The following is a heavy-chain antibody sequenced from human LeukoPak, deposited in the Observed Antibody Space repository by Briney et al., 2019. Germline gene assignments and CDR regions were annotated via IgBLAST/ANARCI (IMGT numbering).Heavy chain of an antibody. J-gene: IGHJ5*02. CDR3: ARDEGGNSA. CDR1: GGSISSGSYY. D-gene: IGHD4-23*01. Sequence: PSETLPLTCTVSGGSISSGSYYWSWIRQPAGKGLEWIGRIYTSGSTNYNPSLKSRVTISVDTSKNQFSLKLSSVTAADTAVYYCARDEGGNSAWGQGTLVTVSS. CDR2: IYTSGST. V-gene: IGHV4-61*02.